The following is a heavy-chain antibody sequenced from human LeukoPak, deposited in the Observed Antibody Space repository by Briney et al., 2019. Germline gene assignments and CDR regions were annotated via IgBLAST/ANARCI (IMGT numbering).Heavy chain of an antibody. CDR3: AKDGPGVGFDC. CDR1: GFTFRSYG. Sequence: PGRSLRLSCAASGFTFRSYGMHWVRQAPGKGLEWVAVIWSDGSNEYFADSVKGRFTISRDNSKNTLYLKMNSLRAEDTAVYYCAKDGPGVGFDCWGQGTLVTASS. D-gene: IGHD1-14*01. V-gene: IGHV3-33*06. J-gene: IGHJ4*02. CDR2: IWSDGSNE.